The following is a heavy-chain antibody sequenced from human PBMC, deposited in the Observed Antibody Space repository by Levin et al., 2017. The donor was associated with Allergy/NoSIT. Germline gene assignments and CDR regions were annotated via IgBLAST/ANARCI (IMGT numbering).Heavy chain of an antibody. Sequence: GGSLRLSCAASGFTFSSYWMSWVRQAPGKGLEWVANIQQDGSEKYYVDSVKDRFTISRDNAKNSLYLQMNSLRAEDTAVYYCARGLRYFDWLGPTFAFDIWGQGTMVTVS. CDR1: GFTFSSYW. D-gene: IGHD3-9*01. V-gene: IGHV3-7*01. J-gene: IGHJ3*02. CDR2: IQQDGSEK. CDR3: ARGLRYFDWLGPTFAFDI.